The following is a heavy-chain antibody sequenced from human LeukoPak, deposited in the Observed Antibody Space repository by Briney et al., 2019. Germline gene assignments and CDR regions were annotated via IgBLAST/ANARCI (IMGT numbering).Heavy chain of an antibody. J-gene: IGHJ4*02. V-gene: IGHV4-4*02. Sequence: SETLSLTCAVSGGSISSSIWWAWVRQSPGKGLEWIGEIYHSGSTDYNPSLKSRVTISVDKSKNQFSLNLISATAADTAVYYCTRQKDGKGEFDYWGQGILVTVSS. D-gene: IGHD1-26*01. CDR1: GGSISSSIW. CDR2: IYHSGST. CDR3: TRQKDGKGEFDY.